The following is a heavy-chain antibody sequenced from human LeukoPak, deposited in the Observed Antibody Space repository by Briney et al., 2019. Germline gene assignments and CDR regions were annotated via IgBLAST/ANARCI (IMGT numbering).Heavy chain of an antibody. CDR1: GFSFRSFW. J-gene: IGHJ6*02. Sequence: GGSLRLSCAASGFSFRSFWMQWVRQAPGKGLVWVSRINSDGSSTSYADSVKGRFTISRDNAKNTLYLQMNSLRAEDTAVYYCARGITIFGVVTLYYYYGMDVWGQGTTVTVSS. CDR2: INSDGSST. CDR3: ARGITIFGVVTLYYYYGMDV. D-gene: IGHD3-3*01. V-gene: IGHV3-74*01.